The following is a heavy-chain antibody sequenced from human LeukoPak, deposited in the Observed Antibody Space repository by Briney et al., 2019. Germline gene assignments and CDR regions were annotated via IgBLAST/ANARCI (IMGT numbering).Heavy chain of an antibody. CDR1: GGSISSYY. CDR2: IYYSGNT. CDR3: ARHLGYCSSTSCYSRFDP. Sequence: SETLSLTCTVSGGSISSYYWSWIRQPPGKGLEWIGYIYYSGNTNYNPSLKSRVTMSVGTSKNQFSLKLSSVTAADTAVYYCARHLGYCSSTSCYSRFDPWGQGTLVTVSS. J-gene: IGHJ5*02. V-gene: IGHV4-59*08. D-gene: IGHD2-2*01.